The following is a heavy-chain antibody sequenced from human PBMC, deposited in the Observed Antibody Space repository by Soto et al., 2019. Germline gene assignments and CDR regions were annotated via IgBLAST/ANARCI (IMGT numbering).Heavy chain of an antibody. CDR1: GGSISSYY. V-gene: IGHV4-59*01. CDR3: ARDRSGWVDY. CDR2: IYYSGST. Sequence: SETLSLTCTVSGGSISSYYWSWIRQPPGKGLEWIGYIYYSGSTNYNPSLKSRVTISVDTSKNQFSLKLSSVTAADTAVYYCARDRSGWVDYWGQGTLVTVSS. D-gene: IGHD6-19*01. J-gene: IGHJ4*02.